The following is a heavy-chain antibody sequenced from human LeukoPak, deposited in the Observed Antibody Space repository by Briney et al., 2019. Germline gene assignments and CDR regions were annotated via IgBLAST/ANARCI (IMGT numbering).Heavy chain of an antibody. CDR1: GFTFSSYW. Sequence: HPGGSLRLSCAPSGFTFSSYWMHWVRQAPGKGLVWVSRINSDGSSTSYADSVKGRFTISRDNAKNTLYLQMNSLRAEDTAVYYCARDRDTAMVYYGMDVWGQGTTVTVSS. D-gene: IGHD5-18*01. J-gene: IGHJ6*02. V-gene: IGHV3-74*01. CDR2: INSDGSST. CDR3: ARDRDTAMVYYGMDV.